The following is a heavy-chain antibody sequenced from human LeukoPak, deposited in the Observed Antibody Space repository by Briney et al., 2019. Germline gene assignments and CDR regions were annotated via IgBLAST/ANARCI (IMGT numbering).Heavy chain of an antibody. J-gene: IGHJ4*02. Sequence: GASVKVSCKASGYTFTAYYIHWVRQAPGQGLEWMGWISPNSGATHFAQRFQGRVTMTRDTSINTAYMGLSRLRSDDTAIYYCARDQGEWDLPYWGQGTLLTVFS. V-gene: IGHV1-2*02. CDR2: ISPNSGAT. CDR3: ARDQGEWDLPY. D-gene: IGHD3-16*01. CDR1: GYTFTAYY.